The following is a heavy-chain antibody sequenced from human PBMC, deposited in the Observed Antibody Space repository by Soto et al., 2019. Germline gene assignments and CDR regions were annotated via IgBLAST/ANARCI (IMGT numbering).Heavy chain of an antibody. Sequence: QVQVVQSGAEVKKPGSSVKVSCKTSGGTFSTSAISWVRQAPGQGLEWMGGIMPIFRTADYAQKFQGRVIITADESTTTAYLELSSLRSADTAVYSCARDNDRAQLGWNYYSTMDVWGQGTTLTVTS. V-gene: IGHV1-69*12. CDR1: GGTFSTSA. J-gene: IGHJ6*02. D-gene: IGHD6-19*01. CDR2: IMPIFRTA. CDR3: ARDNDRAQLGWNYYSTMDV.